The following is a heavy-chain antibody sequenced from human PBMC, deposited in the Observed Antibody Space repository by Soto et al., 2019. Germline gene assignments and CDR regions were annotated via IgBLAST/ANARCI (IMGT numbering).Heavy chain of an antibody. V-gene: IGHV4-31*03. CDR3: AKENYGGNPFDY. D-gene: IGHD4-17*01. Sequence: QVQLQESGPGLVKPSQSLSLTCTVSGASVSSGDSHWSWIRQHPGKGLEWIGSIYYSGTTHFNPSLQSRVTISIDTSTNQFSLKVSSVTAADTAVYYCAKENYGGNPFDYWGQGTLVTASS. CDR1: GASVSSGDSH. CDR2: IYYSGTT. J-gene: IGHJ4*02.